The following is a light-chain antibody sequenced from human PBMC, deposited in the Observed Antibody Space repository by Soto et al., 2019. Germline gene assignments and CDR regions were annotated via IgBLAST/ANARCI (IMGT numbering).Light chain of an antibody. CDR3: QQYGSSPPYT. J-gene: IGKJ2*01. CDR2: GAS. CDR1: QSVSSSY. Sequence: EIVLTQSPGTLFLSPGERATLSCRASQSVSSSYLAWYQQKPGQAPRLLIYGASSRATGIPDRFSGSESGTDFTLTISRLEPEDFAVYYCQQYGSSPPYTFGQGTKLEIK. V-gene: IGKV3-20*01.